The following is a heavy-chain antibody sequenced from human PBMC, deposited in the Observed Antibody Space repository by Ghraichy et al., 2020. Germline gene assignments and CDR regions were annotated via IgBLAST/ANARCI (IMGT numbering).Heavy chain of an antibody. D-gene: IGHD3/OR15-3a*01. V-gene: IGHV3-23*01. Sequence: SCAASGFTFRTYAMSWVRQAPGKGLEWVSAITDNGGTTYDAESVKGRFTISRDNSKNTLFLQMNSLRGEDTAVYYCAKFARDWPNEYLQHWGQGALGTVSS. CDR1: GFTFRTYA. CDR3: AKFARDWPNEYLQH. J-gene: IGHJ1*01. CDR2: ITDNGGTT.